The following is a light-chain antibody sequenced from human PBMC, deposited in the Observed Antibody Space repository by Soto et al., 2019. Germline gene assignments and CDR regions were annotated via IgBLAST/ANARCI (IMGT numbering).Light chain of an antibody. CDR3: QQYGSSPWT. Sequence: PVERATLSCRASQSVSSSYLAWYQQKPGQAPRLLIYGASSRATGIPDRFSGSGSGTDFTLTISRLEPEDFAVYYCQQYGSSPWTFGQGTKVDIK. CDR1: QSVSSSY. V-gene: IGKV3-20*01. J-gene: IGKJ1*01. CDR2: GAS.